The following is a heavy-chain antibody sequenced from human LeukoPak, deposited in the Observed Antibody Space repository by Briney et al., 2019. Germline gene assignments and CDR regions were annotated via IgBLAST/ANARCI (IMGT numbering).Heavy chain of an antibody. J-gene: IGHJ6*04. V-gene: IGHV3-23*01. D-gene: IGHD3-10*02. CDR1: GFTFSSYA. CDR2: IRGSGDRT. CDR3: AELGITMIGGV. Sequence: GGSLRLSCAASGFTFSSYAMSWVRQAPGKGLEWVSAIRGSGDRTHYADSVKGRFTISRDNAKNSLYLQMNSLRAEDTAVYYCAELGITMIGGVWGKGTTVTISS.